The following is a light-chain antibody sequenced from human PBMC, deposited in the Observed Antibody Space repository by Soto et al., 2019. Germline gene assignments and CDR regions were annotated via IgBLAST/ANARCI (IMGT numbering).Light chain of an antibody. CDR2: GAS. CDR3: QLYGTSPPYT. J-gene: IGKJ2*01. Sequence: EIVLTQSPGTLSLSPGERATLSCRASQSVSNSFLAWYQQKLGQAPRLLIYGASTRAAGIPDRFSGSGSGTDFTLSVSRLEPEDFAVYYCQLYGTSPPYTFGQGTKLEIK. V-gene: IGKV3-20*01. CDR1: QSVSNSF.